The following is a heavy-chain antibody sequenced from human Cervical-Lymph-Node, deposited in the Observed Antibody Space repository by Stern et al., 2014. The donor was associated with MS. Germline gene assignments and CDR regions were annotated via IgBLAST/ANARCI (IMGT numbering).Heavy chain of an antibody. CDR2: VYYTGKT. J-gene: IGHJ5*02. D-gene: IGHD6-19*01. Sequence: EQLQESGPGLVKPSETLALTCSVSGVSVITTDYYWRWIRQPPGKGLEWIGHVYYTGKTNSNTSLKCRVTIAVDTSNNYFSLSLSSVTAADTAIYYCARDGHSSGWYDWLDPWGQGTLVTVSS. CDR1: GVSVITTDYY. CDR3: ARDGHSSGWYDWLDP. V-gene: IGHV4-61*03.